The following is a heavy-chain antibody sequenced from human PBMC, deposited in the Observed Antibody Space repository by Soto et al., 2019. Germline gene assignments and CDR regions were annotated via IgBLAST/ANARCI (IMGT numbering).Heavy chain of an antibody. Sequence: PGGSLRLSCAASGFTFSSYAMSWVRQAPGKGLEWVSAISGSGGSTYYADSVKGRFTISRDNSKKTLYLQMNSLRAEDAAVYYCAKEGRQWLEVDYWGQGTLVTVSS. D-gene: IGHD6-19*01. J-gene: IGHJ4*02. CDR3: AKEGRQWLEVDY. V-gene: IGHV3-23*01. CDR2: ISGSGGST. CDR1: GFTFSSYA.